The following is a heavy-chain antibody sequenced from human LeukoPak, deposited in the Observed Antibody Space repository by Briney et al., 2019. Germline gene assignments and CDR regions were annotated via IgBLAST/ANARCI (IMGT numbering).Heavy chain of an antibody. D-gene: IGHD5-24*01. CDR3: ARRIQGMAPYYFDY. Sequence: GGSLRLSCTASGFTFSSYWMHWVRQAPGKGLVWVSRINSDGGSTSYADSVKGRFTISRDNAKNTLYLQMNSLRAEDTTVNYCARRIQGMAPYYFDYWGQGTLVTVSS. CDR1: GFTFSSYW. V-gene: IGHV3-74*01. J-gene: IGHJ4*02. CDR2: INSDGGST.